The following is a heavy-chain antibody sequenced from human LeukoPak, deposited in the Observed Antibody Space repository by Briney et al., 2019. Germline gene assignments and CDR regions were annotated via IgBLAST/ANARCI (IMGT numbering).Heavy chain of an antibody. J-gene: IGHJ4*02. CDR1: GFTFSSYG. CDR3: AKDRYYDSSGYLNDY. Sequence: GGSLRLSCAASGFTFSSYGMHWVRQAPGKGLEWVAVISYDGSNKYYADSVKGRFTISRDNSKNTLYLQMNSLRAEDTAVYYCAKDRYYDSSGYLNDYWGQGTLVTVSS. CDR2: ISYDGSNK. V-gene: IGHV3-30*18. D-gene: IGHD3-22*01.